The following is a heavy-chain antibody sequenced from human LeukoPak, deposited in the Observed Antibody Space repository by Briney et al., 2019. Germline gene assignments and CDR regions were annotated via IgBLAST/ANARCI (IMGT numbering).Heavy chain of an antibody. CDR1: GFSFSSNC. Sequence: GGSLRLSCAVSGFSFSSNCMSWVRQAPGKGLEWVAKIKEDGNEIYYVDSVKGRFTISRDNTKDSLFLQMNSLRAEDTAVYYCATGGAVAGRFAYWGQGTLVTVSS. V-gene: IGHV3-7*01. D-gene: IGHD6-19*01. CDR3: ATGGAVAGRFAY. CDR2: IKEDGNEI. J-gene: IGHJ4*02.